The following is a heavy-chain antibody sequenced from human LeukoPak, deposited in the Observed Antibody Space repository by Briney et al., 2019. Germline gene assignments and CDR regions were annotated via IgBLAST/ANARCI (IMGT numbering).Heavy chain of an antibody. D-gene: IGHD3-22*01. Sequence: SETLSLTCTVSGGSISSYYWSWIRQPPGKGLEWIGYIYYSGSTNYNPSLKSRVTISLDTSKDQFSLKLRSVTAADTAVYYCASRVYYYDSSGYNDAFDIWGQGTMVTVSS. CDR1: GGSISSYY. CDR2: IYYSGST. J-gene: IGHJ3*02. CDR3: ASRVYYYDSSGYNDAFDI. V-gene: IGHV4-59*08.